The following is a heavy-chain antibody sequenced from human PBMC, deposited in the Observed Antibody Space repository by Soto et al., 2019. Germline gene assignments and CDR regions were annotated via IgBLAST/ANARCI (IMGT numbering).Heavy chain of an antibody. CDR2: IYYSGST. V-gene: IGHV4-39*01. CDR3: ARHITGRVYYYGMDV. CDR1: GGSISSSSYY. J-gene: IGHJ6*02. D-gene: IGHD3-10*01. Sequence: PSETLSLTCTVSGGSISSSSYYWGWIRQPPGKGLEWIGSIYYSGSTYYNPSLKSRVTISVDTSKNQFSLKLSSVTAADTAVYYCARHITGRVYYYGMDVWGQGTTVTVSS.